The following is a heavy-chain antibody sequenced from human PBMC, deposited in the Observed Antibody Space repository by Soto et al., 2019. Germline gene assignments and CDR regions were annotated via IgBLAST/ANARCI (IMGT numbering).Heavy chain of an antibody. J-gene: IGHJ4*02. CDR3: ARGSLQPFDY. Sequence: AASVKVSCKASGYIFTSYGISWVRQAPGQGLEWMGWIVSYNGDRDYAQKFQGRVTMTTDTSTSTAYMELRSLRSDDTAVYYCARGSLQPFDYCGQGTLVTVSS. CDR2: IVSYNGDR. V-gene: IGHV1-18*01. D-gene: IGHD1-1*01. CDR1: GYIFTSYG.